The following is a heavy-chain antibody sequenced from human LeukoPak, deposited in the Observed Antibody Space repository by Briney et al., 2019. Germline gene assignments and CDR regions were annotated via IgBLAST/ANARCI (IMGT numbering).Heavy chain of an antibody. J-gene: IGHJ2*01. CDR3: ARVGPGWYFDL. CDR2: INHSGST. Sequence: SETLSLTCAVYGGSFSGYYWSWIRQPPGKGLEWIGEINHSGSTNYDPSLKSRVTISVDTSKNQFSLKLSSVTAADTAVYYCARVGPGWYFDLWGRGTLVTVSS. CDR1: GGSFSGYY. V-gene: IGHV4-34*01.